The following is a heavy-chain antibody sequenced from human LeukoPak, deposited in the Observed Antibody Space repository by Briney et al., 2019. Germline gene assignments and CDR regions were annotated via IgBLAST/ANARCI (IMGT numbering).Heavy chain of an antibody. CDR1: GGSISSYY. CDR3: AREYCSSTSCFLWANMDV. V-gene: IGHV4-4*07. CDR2: IYTSGST. Sequence: TSETLSLTCTVSGGSISSYYWSWIRQPAGKGLEWIGRIYTSGSTNYNPSLKSRVTMSVDTSKNQFSLKLSSVTAADTAVYYCAREYCSSTSCFLWANMDVWGKGTTVTVSS. D-gene: IGHD2-2*01. J-gene: IGHJ6*03.